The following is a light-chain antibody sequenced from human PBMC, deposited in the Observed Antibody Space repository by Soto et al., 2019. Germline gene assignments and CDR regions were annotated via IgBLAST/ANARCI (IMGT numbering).Light chain of an antibody. V-gene: IGKV3-20*01. Sequence: EIVLTQSPGTLSLSPGERATLSCRASQSVSSSYLAWYQQKPGQAPRLLIYGASSRATGIPDRFRGSGSGTDFTLTISRLEPEDFAVYYSQQYGSSPTWTFGQGTKVEIK. CDR1: QSVSSSY. CDR2: GAS. CDR3: QQYGSSPTWT. J-gene: IGKJ1*01.